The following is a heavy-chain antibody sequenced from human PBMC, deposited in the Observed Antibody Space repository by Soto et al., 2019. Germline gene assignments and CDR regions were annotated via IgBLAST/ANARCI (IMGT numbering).Heavy chain of an antibody. CDR1: GYTFTDYY. Sequence: ASEKVSCKASGYTFTDYYMHWVRQAPGQGLEWMGGMNPNSGGTNYAQKFQGWVTMTRDTSISTAYMELSRLRSDDTAVYYCALRYYYGSEHAFDIWGQGTMVTVS. J-gene: IGHJ3*02. D-gene: IGHD3-10*01. CDR2: MNPNSGGT. CDR3: ALRYYYGSEHAFDI. V-gene: IGHV1-2*04.